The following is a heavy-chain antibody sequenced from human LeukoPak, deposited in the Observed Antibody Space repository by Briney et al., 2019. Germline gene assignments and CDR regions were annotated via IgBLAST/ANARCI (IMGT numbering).Heavy chain of an antibody. D-gene: IGHD5-18*01. CDR3: AVVDTTVAQIIPFYF. CDR1: GSTFTSYD. J-gene: IGHJ4*02. Sequence: ASVKVSCKASGSTFTSYDISWVRQATGQGLEWMGWMNPNSGNTGYAQKCQGRVTMTRNTSISTAYMELSSLRSEDTAVYYCAVVDTTVAQIIPFYFWGQGTLVTVSS. V-gene: IGHV1-8*01. CDR2: MNPNSGNT.